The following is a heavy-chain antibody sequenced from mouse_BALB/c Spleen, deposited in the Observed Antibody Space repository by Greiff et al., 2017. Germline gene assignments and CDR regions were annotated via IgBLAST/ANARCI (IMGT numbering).Heavy chain of an antibody. Sequence: EVKLVESGGGLVQPGGSLRLSCATSGFTFTDYYMSWVRQPPGKALEWLGFIRNKANGYTTEYSASVKGRFTISRDNSQSILYLQMNTLRAEDSATYYCARDKRPWDAYFDYWGQGTTLTVSS. D-gene: IGHD4-1*01. J-gene: IGHJ2*01. CDR1: GFTFTDYY. CDR2: IRNKANGYTT. V-gene: IGHV7-3*02. CDR3: ARDKRPWDAYFDY.